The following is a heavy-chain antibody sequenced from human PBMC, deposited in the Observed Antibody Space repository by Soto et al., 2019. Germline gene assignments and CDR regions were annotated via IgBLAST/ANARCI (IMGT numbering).Heavy chain of an antibody. J-gene: IGHJ6*02. CDR2: ISSSSSYI. Sequence: RLSCAASGFTFSSYSMNWVRQAPGKGLEWVSSISSSSSYIYYADSVKGRFTISRDNAKNSLYLQMNSLRAEDTAVYYCARDNSSYDILTGGYYYYGMDVWGQGTTVTVSS. D-gene: IGHD3-9*01. CDR3: ARDNSSYDILTGGYYYYGMDV. CDR1: GFTFSSYS. V-gene: IGHV3-21*01.